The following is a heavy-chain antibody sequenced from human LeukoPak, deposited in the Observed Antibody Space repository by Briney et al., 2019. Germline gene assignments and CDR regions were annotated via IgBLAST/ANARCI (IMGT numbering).Heavy chain of an antibody. CDR3: TRDRWGGDYISRGMDV. J-gene: IGHJ6*04. V-gene: IGHV3-49*04. Sequence: GGSLRLSCAASGFTFSSYSMNWVRQAPGRGLEWVGFIRSKDYGGTTDYAASVKGRFIISRDDSKSIAYLQMNSLKTEDTAVYYCTRDRWGGDYISRGMDVWGKGTTVTISS. D-gene: IGHD4-17*01. CDR1: GFTFSSYS. CDR2: IRSKDYGGTT.